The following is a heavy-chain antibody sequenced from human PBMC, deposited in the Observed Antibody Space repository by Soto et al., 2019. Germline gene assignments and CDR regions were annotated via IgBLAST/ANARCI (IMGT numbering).Heavy chain of an antibody. CDR2: ISSSSSYI. CDR1: GFTFSSYS. D-gene: IGHD4-4*01. J-gene: IGHJ6*02. Sequence: GGSLRLSCAASGFTFSSYSMNWVRQAPGKGLEWVSSISSSSSYIYYADSVKGRFTISRDNAKNSLYLQMNSLRAEDTAVYYCAREWGTTASYYYYYGMDVWGQGTTVTVSS. V-gene: IGHV3-21*01. CDR3: AREWGTTASYYYYYGMDV.